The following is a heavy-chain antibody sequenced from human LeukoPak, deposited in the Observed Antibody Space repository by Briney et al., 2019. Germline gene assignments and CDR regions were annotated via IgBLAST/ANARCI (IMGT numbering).Heavy chain of an antibody. Sequence: GGSLRLSCAASGFTFSNYWMTWVRQAPGKGLEWVANIKQNGSEKYYVDSVKGRFTISRDNAKNSLNLQMNSLRDEDTALYYCARVWRNGKSAFDIWGQGTMVTVSS. J-gene: IGHJ3*02. CDR2: IKQNGSEK. D-gene: IGHD1-1*01. CDR1: GFTFSNYW. CDR3: ARVWRNGKSAFDI. V-gene: IGHV3-7*03.